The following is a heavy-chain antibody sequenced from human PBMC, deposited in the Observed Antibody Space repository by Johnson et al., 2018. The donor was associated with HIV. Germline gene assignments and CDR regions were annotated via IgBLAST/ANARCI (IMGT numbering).Heavy chain of an antibody. Sequence: MQLVEYGGGVVQPGGSLRLSCAASGFTFSSYWMSWVRQAPGKGLEWVANIKQDGSEKYYVDSVKGRFTISRDNAKNSLYLQMNSLRDEDTAVYYCASSNVVGYSNYPDAFDIWGQGTMVTVSS. D-gene: IGHD6-13*01. CDR1: GFTFSSYW. V-gene: IGHV3-7*05. CDR2: IKQDGSEK. CDR3: ASSNVVGYSNYPDAFDI. J-gene: IGHJ3*02.